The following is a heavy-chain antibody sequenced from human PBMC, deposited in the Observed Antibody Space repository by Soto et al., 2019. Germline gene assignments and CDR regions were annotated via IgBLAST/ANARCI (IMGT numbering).Heavy chain of an antibody. D-gene: IGHD2-2*01. CDR3: ARGRPSIVVVPVGTRGGMDV. CDR2: INHSGST. V-gene: IGHV4-34*01. Sequence: SVTLYRTCDVYGGSFSGCYWSWIRQPPGKGLEWIGEINHSGSTNYNPSLKRRVTISVDTSKSQFSLKMSYVTEADKAVYYCARGRPSIVVVPVGTRGGMDVWGKGTKVTVS. J-gene: IGHJ6*04. CDR1: GGSFSGCY.